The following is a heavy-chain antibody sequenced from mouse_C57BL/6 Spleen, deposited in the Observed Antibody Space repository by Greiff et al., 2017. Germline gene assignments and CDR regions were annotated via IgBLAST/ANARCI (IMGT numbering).Heavy chain of an antibody. CDR2: IHPNSGST. CDR1: GYTFTSYW. J-gene: IGHJ1*03. Sequence: QVQLQQSGAELVKPGASVKLSCKASGYTFTSYWMHWVKQRPGQGLEWIGMIHPNSGSTNYNEKFKSKATLTVDKSSSTAYMQLSSLTSEDAAVYYCARSYYYGSSFLWYFDVGGTGTTVTVSS. D-gene: IGHD1-1*01. V-gene: IGHV1-64*01. CDR3: ARSYYYGSSFLWYFDV.